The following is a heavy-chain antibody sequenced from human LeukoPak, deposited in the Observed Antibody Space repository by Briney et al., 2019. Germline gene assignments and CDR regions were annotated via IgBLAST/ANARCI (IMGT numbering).Heavy chain of an antibody. D-gene: IGHD3-22*01. V-gene: IGHV4-59*01. CDR2: IYYSGTT. Sequence: SETLSLTCTVSGGSISSYYWSWIRQPPGKGPEWIGYIYYSGTTNYNPSLKSRVTMSVDTSKNQFSLKLSSVTAADTAVYYCARESYESSGLEYFQHWGQGTPVTVSS. CDR1: GGSISSYY. CDR3: ARESYESSGLEYFQH. J-gene: IGHJ1*01.